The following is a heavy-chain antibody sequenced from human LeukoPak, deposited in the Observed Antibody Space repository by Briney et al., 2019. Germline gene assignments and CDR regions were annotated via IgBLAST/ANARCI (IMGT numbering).Heavy chain of an antibody. CDR2: ISWNSGSI. CDR1: GFTFDDYA. Sequence: PGGSLRLSCAASGFTFDDYAMHWVRQAPGKGLEWVSGISWNSGSIVYADSVKGRFTISRDNATNSLYLQMYSLRAEDTALYYCAKQARWLHPYFDYWGQGTLVTVSS. J-gene: IGHJ4*02. CDR3: AKQARWLHPYFDY. D-gene: IGHD5-24*01. V-gene: IGHV3-9*01.